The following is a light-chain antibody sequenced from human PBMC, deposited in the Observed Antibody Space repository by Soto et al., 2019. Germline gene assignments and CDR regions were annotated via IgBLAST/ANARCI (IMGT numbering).Light chain of an antibody. CDR2: GAA. Sequence: DIELTQSPSTLSVSLGERATLICRASQRVSGNLAWYQQKPGQAPKLLMYGAAIRATGFPDRFSGSGSGTEFTLPTISRQQDDVAANYCHQYYNRSSDAFGEGTKVDIK. J-gene: IGKJ4*01. CDR1: QRVSGN. CDR3: HQYYNRSSDA. V-gene: IGKV3-15*01.